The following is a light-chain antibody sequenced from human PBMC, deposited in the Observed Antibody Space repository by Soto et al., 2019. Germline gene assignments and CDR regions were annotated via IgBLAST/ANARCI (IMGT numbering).Light chain of an antibody. J-gene: IGLJ1*01. CDR2: DIT. CDR3: KSYAGSNTYV. V-gene: IGLV2-11*01. Sequence: QSVLTQPRSVSGSPGQSVTISCTGTSSDVGRFEYVSWYQQHPGEAPKVVVYDITKRPSGVPDRFSGSKSGNTASLTVSGLQAADEADYFCKSYAGSNTYVFGSGTKVTVL. CDR1: SSDVGRFEY.